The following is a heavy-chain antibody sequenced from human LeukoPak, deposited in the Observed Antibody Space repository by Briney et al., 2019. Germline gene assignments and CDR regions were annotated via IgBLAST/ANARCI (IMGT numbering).Heavy chain of an antibody. CDR2: INGDGSVT. Sequence: PGGSLRLSCAASGFTFSSYWMHWVRQAPGKGPVWVSHINGDGSVTGYADSVKGRFTISRDNAKNTLYLQMNSLRAEDTAVYYCARVRQEQWLSRGGWFDPWGQGTLVTVSS. V-gene: IGHV3-74*01. CDR3: ARVRQEQWLSRGGWFDP. CDR1: GFTFSSYW. J-gene: IGHJ5*02. D-gene: IGHD6-19*01.